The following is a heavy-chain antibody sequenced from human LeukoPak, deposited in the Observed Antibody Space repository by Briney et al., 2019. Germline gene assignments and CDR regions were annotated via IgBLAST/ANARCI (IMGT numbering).Heavy chain of an antibody. CDR1: GGSISSYY. V-gene: IGHV4-59*01. D-gene: IGHD6-6*01. J-gene: IGHJ5*02. CDR3: ARWYKYSSSWSPVNWFDP. Sequence: PSETLSLTCTVSGGSISSYYWSWIRQPPGKGLEWIGYIYYSGSTNYNPSLKSRVTISVDTSKNQFSLKLSSVTAADTAVYYCARWYKYSSSWSPVNWFDPWDQGTLVTVSS. CDR2: IYYSGST.